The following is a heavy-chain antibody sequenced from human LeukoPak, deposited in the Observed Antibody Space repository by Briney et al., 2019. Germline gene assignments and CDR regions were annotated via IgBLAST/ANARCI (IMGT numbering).Heavy chain of an antibody. Sequence: GGSLRLSCVASGFTFSSYAMYWVRQAPGKGLEWVSDISGSGTTTNYADSVKGRFTITRDNSKNTLYLQMNSLRAEDTAVYYCAKERVSSGWKPHWFDPWGQGTLVTVSS. CDR2: ISGSGTTT. J-gene: IGHJ5*02. V-gene: IGHV3-23*01. CDR1: GFTFSSYA. D-gene: IGHD6-19*01. CDR3: AKERVSSGWKPHWFDP.